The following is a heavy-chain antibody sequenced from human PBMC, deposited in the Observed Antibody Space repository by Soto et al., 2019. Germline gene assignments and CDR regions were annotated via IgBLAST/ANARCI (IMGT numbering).Heavy chain of an antibody. CDR2: INHSGRT. V-gene: IGHV4-34*01. J-gene: IGHJ4*02. CDR1: GGSFSGYY. Sequence: QVQLQQRGAGLLKPSEPLSLNCAVYGGSFSGYYWSWIRQPPGKGLEWIGEINHSGRTNYDPSLKPRVTISVDTSKNQFSLKLSSVTAADSAVYYCERIQSSHLLDCWGQGVLVTVSS. D-gene: IGHD2-8*02. CDR3: ERIQSSHLLDC.